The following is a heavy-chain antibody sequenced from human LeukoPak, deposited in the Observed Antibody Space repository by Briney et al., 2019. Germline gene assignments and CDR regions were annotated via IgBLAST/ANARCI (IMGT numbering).Heavy chain of an antibody. Sequence: GSSVKVSCKASGGTFSSYAISWVRQAPGQGLEWMGRIIPIFGTTNYAQKFQGRVTITTDDSTSTAYMELSSLRSDDTAVYYCASTLEYCSGGSCYPWFDPWGQGTLVTVSS. D-gene: IGHD2-15*01. CDR2: IIPIFGTT. CDR1: GGTFSSYA. V-gene: IGHV1-69*05. J-gene: IGHJ5*02. CDR3: ASTLEYCSGGSCYPWFDP.